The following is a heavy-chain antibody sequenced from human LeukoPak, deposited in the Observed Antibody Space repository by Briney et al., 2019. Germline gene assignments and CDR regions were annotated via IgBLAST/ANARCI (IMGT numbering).Heavy chain of an antibody. Sequence: PGGSLRLSCAASGFTFSSYAMSWVRQAPGKGLQWVPTITGTTHYADSVRGRFTISRDNSKNILYLQMNSLSTEDTAIYYCAKAFREYGSSTYSSFDIWGQGTMVTVSS. CDR3: AKAFREYGSSTYSSFDI. CDR2: ITGTT. V-gene: IGHV3-23*01. CDR1: GFTFSSYA. J-gene: IGHJ3*02. D-gene: IGHD6-13*01.